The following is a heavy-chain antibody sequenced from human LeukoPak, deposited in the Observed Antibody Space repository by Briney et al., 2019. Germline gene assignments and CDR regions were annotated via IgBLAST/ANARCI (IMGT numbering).Heavy chain of an antibody. V-gene: IGHV3-23*01. CDR3: AKDLSTDLRYFDWLLLAFDI. CDR1: GFTFSSYA. CDR2: ISGSGGST. J-gene: IGHJ3*02. D-gene: IGHD3-9*01. Sequence: GSLRLSCAASGFTFSSYAMSWVRQAPGKGLEWASAISGSGGSTYYADSVKGRFTISRDNSKNTLYLQMNSLRAEDTAVYYCAKDLSTDLRYFDWLLLAFDIWGQGTMVTVSS.